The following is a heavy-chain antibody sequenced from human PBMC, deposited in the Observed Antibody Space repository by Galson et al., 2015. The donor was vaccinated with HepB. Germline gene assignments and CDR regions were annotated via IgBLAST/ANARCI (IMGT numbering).Heavy chain of an antibody. V-gene: IGHV3-23*01. CDR2: ISGSGGST. CDR3: AKTRGYGDYVRYYFDY. D-gene: IGHD4-17*01. CDR1: GFTFSSYA. Sequence: SLRLSCAASGFTFSSYAMSWVRQAPGKGLEWVSAISGSGGSTYYADSVKGRFTISRDNSKNTLYLQMNSLRAEDTAVYYCAKTRGYGDYVRYYFDYWGQGTLVTVSS. J-gene: IGHJ4*02.